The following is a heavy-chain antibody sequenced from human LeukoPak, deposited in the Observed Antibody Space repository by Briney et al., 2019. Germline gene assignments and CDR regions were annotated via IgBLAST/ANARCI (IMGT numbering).Heavy chain of an antibody. V-gene: IGHV3-30*02. J-gene: IGHJ4*02. CDR1: GFTFSSYG. Sequence: GGSLRLSCAASGFTFSSYGMHWVRQAPGKGLEWVAFIRYDGSNKYYADSVKGRFTISRDNSKNTLYLQMNSLRAEDTAVYYCAREQRGYSYGYDFDYWGQGTLVTVSS. D-gene: IGHD5-18*01. CDR3: AREQRGYSYGYDFDY. CDR2: IRYDGSNK.